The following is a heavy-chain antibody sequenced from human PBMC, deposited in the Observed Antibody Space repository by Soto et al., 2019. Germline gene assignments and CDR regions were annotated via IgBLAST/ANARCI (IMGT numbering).Heavy chain of an antibody. CDR2: INPSGGST. Sequence: ASVKVSCKASAYTFTSYYMHWVRQAPGQGLEWMGIINPSGGSTSYAQKFQGRVTMTRDTSTSTVYMELSSLRSEDTAVYYCAREGTFGGVIVLNFDYWGQGTLVTVSS. D-gene: IGHD3-16*02. CDR3: AREGTFGGVIVLNFDY. CDR1: AYTFTSYY. V-gene: IGHV1-46*01. J-gene: IGHJ4*02.